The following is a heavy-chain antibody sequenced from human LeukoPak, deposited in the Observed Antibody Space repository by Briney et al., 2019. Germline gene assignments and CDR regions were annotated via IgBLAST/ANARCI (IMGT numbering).Heavy chain of an antibody. CDR1: GFTFSSYA. V-gene: IGHV3-23*01. CDR3: AKDTTVVATSSYF. J-gene: IGHJ4*02. CDR2: ISGSGGST. D-gene: IGHD5-12*01. Sequence: PGGSLRPSCAASGFTFSSYAMSWVRQAQGKGLEWVSAISGSGGSTYYADSVKGRFTISRDNSKNTLYLQMNSLRAEDTAVYYCAKDTTVVATSSYFWGQGTLDTVSS.